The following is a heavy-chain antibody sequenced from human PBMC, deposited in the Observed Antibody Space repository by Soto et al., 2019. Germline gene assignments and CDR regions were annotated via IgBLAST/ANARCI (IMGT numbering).Heavy chain of an antibody. CDR3: VRGTVGYSSSWYDSFRYYYGMDV. D-gene: IGHD6-13*01. Sequence: QVQLVQSGAEVKKPGASVKVSCKASGYTFTSYGISWVRQAPGQGLEWMGWISAYNGNTNYAQKLQGRVTMTTDTPTSTVDVELSSLRSDDTAVYYCVRGTVGYSSSWYDSFRYYYGMDVWGQGTTVTVSS. V-gene: IGHV1-18*01. CDR2: ISAYNGNT. CDR1: GYTFTSYG. J-gene: IGHJ6*02.